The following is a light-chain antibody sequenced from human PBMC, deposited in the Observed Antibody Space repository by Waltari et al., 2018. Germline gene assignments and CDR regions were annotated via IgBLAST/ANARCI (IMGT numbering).Light chain of an antibody. Sequence: QSVLTQPPSVSAAPGQKVTISCSGSSSTIGNNYVSWYQRLPGTAPKLLIYDNGQRPSGIPDQSSASNSGTSATLGITGLQTGDEADDYCGTWDTSLSGVVFGGGTKLTVL. J-gene: IGLJ2*01. CDR1: SSTIGNNY. CDR3: GTWDTSLSGVV. CDR2: DNG. V-gene: IGLV1-51*01.